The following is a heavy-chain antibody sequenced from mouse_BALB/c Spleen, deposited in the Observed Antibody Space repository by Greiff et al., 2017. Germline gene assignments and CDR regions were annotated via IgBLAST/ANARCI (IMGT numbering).Heavy chain of an antibody. CDR1: GFTFSSYT. Sequence: EVQGVESGGGLVKPGGSLKLSCAASGFTFSSYTMSWVRQTPEKRLEWVATISSGGSYTYYPDSVKGRFTISRDNAKNTLYLQMSSLKSEDTAMYYCTRGGYGNYDYFDYWGQGTTLTVSS. J-gene: IGHJ2*01. V-gene: IGHV5-6-4*01. CDR3: TRGGYGNYDYFDY. CDR2: ISSGGSYT. D-gene: IGHD2-1*01.